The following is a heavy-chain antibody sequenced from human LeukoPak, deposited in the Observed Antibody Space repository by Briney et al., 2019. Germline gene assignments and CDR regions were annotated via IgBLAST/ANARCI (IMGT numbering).Heavy chain of an antibody. CDR2: ISWDGSTT. CDR1: GFTFDDYA. V-gene: IGHV3-43D*03. D-gene: IGHD5-24*01. Sequence: PGESLTLSCAASGFTFDDYAMHWVRQPPGNGLEWVSPISWDGSTTYYADSVKGRFTISRDTSKHSLYLQMNSLRAEDTALYYCAKDGRDGYNHVFDYWGQGTLVTGSS. J-gene: IGHJ4*02. CDR3: AKDGRDGYNHVFDY.